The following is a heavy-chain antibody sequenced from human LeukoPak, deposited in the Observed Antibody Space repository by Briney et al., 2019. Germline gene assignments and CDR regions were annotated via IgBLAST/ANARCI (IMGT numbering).Heavy chain of an antibody. J-gene: IGHJ5*02. D-gene: IGHD6-13*01. CDR2: INPNSGGT. CDR1: GHTFTGYY. V-gene: IGHV1-2*02. CDR3: TRDSSSSKFDP. Sequence: ASVKVSCKASGHTFTGYYMHWVRQAPGQGLEWMGWINPNSGGTNYAQKFQGRVTMTRDTSISTAYMELSRLRSDDTAVYYCTRDSSSSKFDPWGQGTLVTVSS.